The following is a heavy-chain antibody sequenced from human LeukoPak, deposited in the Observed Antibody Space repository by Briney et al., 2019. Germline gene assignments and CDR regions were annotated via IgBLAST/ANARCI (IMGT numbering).Heavy chain of an antibody. J-gene: IGHJ4*02. CDR1: GFTFSSYA. D-gene: IGHD3-22*01. CDR3: ARGRGVNYDSSGYSDFDY. CDR2: ISYDGSNK. V-gene: IGHV3-30-3*01. Sequence: GGSLRLSCAASGFTFSSYAMHWVRQAPGKGLEWVAVISYDGSNKYYADSVKGRFTISRDNAKNSLYLQMNSLRAEDTAVYYCARGRGVNYDSSGYSDFDYWGQGTLVTVSS.